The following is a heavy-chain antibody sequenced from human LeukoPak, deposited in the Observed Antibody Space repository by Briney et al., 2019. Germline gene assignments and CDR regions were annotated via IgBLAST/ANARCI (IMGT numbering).Heavy chain of an antibody. J-gene: IGHJ4*02. CDR1: GGSISSYY. CDR2: IYYSGST. Sequence: PSETLSLTCTVSGGSISSYYWGWIRQPPGKGLEWIGSIYYSGSTYYNPSLKSRVTISVDTSKNQFSLKLSSVTAADTAVYYCARGPSLDYWGQGTLVTVSS. CDR3: ARGPSLDY. V-gene: IGHV4-39*01.